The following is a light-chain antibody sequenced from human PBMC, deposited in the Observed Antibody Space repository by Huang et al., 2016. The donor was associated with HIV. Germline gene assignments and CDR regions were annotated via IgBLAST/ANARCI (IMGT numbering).Light chain of an antibody. J-gene: IGKJ4*01. CDR3: QQRSYWPLT. Sequence: EIVLTQSPATLSLSPGERATLSCRASRNITDQLNLYQQRPGQAPRLIVFDASNRATGIPPRFSGSGSGTAFTLTVSSLEPADFGVYFCQQRSYWPLTFGGGTKVEI. CDR2: DAS. CDR1: RNITDQ. V-gene: IGKV3-11*01.